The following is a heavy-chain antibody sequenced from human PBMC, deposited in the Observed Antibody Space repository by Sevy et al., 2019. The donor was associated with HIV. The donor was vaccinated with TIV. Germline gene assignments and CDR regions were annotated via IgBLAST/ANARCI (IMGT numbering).Heavy chain of an antibody. CDR2: IYSGGAT. Sequence: GGSLRLTCAVSGFTISNNYMSWVRQAPGKGLEWVSLIYSGGATRYADSVKGRFTISRDNSANTLYLQMNNLRAEDTAVYYCAGGPLRGYWVQGTLVTVSS. D-gene: IGHD3-16*01. CDR1: GFTISNNY. V-gene: IGHV3-53*01. J-gene: IGHJ4*02. CDR3: AGGPLRGY.